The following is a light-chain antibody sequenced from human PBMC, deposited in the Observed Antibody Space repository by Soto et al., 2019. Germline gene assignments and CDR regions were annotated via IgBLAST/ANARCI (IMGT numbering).Light chain of an antibody. CDR2: GNG. CDR3: QSYDSGLSGSEV. V-gene: IGLV1-40*01. J-gene: IGLJ1*01. Sequence: QPVLTQPLSVSGAPGQRVTISCTGSSSNIGAGHDVHWYQQLPGTAPKLLIYGNGNRPSGVPDRFSGSKSGTSASLAITGLQAEDEADYYCQSYDSGLSGSEVFGTGTKLTVL. CDR1: SSNIGAGHD.